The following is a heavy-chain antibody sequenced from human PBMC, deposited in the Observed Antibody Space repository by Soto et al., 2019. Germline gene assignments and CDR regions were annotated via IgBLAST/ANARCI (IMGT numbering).Heavy chain of an antibody. CDR3: ARGGYYDSSGYFDY. V-gene: IGHV3-48*03. D-gene: IGHD3-22*01. CDR1: GFTFSSYE. J-gene: IGHJ4*02. Sequence: GESLKISCAASGFTFSSYEMNWVRQAPGKGLEWVSYISSSGSTIYYADSVKSRFTISRDNAKNSLYLQMNSRRAEDTAVYYCARGGYYDSSGYFDYWGKGTLVTVSS. CDR2: ISSSGSTI.